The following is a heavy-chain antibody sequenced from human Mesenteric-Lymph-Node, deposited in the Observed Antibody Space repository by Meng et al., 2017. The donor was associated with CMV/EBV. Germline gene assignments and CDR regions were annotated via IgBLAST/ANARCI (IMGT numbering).Heavy chain of an antibody. CDR1: GFTFSSYW. V-gene: IGHV3-74*01. Sequence: GESLKISCAASGFTFSSYWMHWARQAPGEGLVWVSRINSDGSTTTYADSVKGRFTISRDNAKNSLYLQMNSLRAEDTAVYHCARDQGSGSSNGDGFDYWGQGTLITVSS. J-gene: IGHJ4*02. CDR2: INSDGSTT. D-gene: IGHD1-26*01. CDR3: ARDQGSGSSNGDGFDY.